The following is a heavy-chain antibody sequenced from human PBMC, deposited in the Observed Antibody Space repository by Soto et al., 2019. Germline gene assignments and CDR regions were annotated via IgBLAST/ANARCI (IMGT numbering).Heavy chain of an antibody. Sequence: PSETLSLTCTVSGGSISSGGYYWSWIRQHPGKGLEWIGYIYYSGSTYYNPSLKSRVTISVDTSKNQFSLKLSSVTAADTAVYYCARDQEGYCSGGSCHAFDYWGQGTLVTVSS. V-gene: IGHV4-31*03. CDR3: ARDQEGYCSGGSCHAFDY. CDR2: IYYSGST. CDR1: GGSISSGGYY. J-gene: IGHJ4*02. D-gene: IGHD2-15*01.